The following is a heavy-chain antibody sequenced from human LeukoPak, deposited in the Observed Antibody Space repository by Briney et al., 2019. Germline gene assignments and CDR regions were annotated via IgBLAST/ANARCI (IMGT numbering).Heavy chain of an antibody. V-gene: IGHV3-7*01. CDR1: GFTFSVSV. Sequence: GGALRLSCAASGFTFSVSVMNWVRQAPGKGLEWVANIEQDGSETYYVDSVKGRFTISRDNAKNSLYLQMSSLRAEDTAAYYCARLYSTGCYGGPDYWGQGTLVAVSS. CDR2: IEQDGSET. J-gene: IGHJ4*02. CDR3: ARLYSTGCYGGPDY. D-gene: IGHD6-19*01.